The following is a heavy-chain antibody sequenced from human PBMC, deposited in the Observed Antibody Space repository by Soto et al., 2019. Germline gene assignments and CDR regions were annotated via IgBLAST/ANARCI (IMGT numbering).Heavy chain of an antibody. J-gene: IGHJ3*02. CDR2: INQDGSEK. V-gene: IGHV3-7*05. D-gene: IGHD1-26*01. CDR3: ARVRSPGHGTVYYDVFDI. CDR1: GFTCSDYC. Sequence: PGGSLRLSCAASGFTCSDYCMTRVRQAPGKGLEWVANINQDGSEKYYVDSVRGRFTISRDNARNSLSLQMSSLRVEDTAVYYCARVRSPGHGTVYYDVFDIRGQGTRVTVSS.